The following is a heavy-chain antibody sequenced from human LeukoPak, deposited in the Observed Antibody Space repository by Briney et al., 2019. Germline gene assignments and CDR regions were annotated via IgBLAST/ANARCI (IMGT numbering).Heavy chain of an antibody. D-gene: IGHD5-18*01. CDR2: LSSSSSYI. CDR3: ARVYSYGRDAFDV. CDR1: GLTFNRTS. J-gene: IGHJ3*01. V-gene: IGHV3-21*01. Sequence: PGGSLRLSCAASGLTFNRTSRNWVRQAPGKGLEWVSSLSSSSSYIYYADPVKGGFTISRDNAKNSLYLQMNSLRAEDTAVYYCARVYSYGRDAFDVWGQGTMVTVSS.